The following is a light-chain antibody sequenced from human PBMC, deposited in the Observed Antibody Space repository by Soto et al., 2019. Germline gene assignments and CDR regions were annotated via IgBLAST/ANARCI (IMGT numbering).Light chain of an antibody. CDR3: QQTYSSPQWT. CDR2: EAS. Sequence: IVLTQSPGTLSLSPGERATLSCRASQTVSSSLAWYQQKPGQAPRLLIYEASNRATGIPARFSGSGSGADFTLTISSLQPEDFATYYCQQTYSSPQWTFGQGTKVDIK. CDR1: QTVSSS. J-gene: IGKJ1*01. V-gene: IGKV3-11*01.